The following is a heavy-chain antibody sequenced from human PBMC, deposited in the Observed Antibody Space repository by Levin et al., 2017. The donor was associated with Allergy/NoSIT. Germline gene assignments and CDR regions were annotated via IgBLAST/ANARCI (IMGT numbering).Heavy chain of an antibody. V-gene: IGHV3-48*01. J-gene: IGHJ4*02. Sequence: SGGSLRLSCAASGFSFSSFNMNWVRQAPGKGLEWVSYISGSGYTIYYADSVRDRFTISRDNAKNSLYLQLNSLRAEDTAVYYCARDRTDYYDRCAFFDYWGQGTLVTVSS. CDR1: GFSFSSFN. CDR2: ISGSGYTI. D-gene: IGHD3-22*01. CDR3: ARDRTDYYDRCAFFDY.